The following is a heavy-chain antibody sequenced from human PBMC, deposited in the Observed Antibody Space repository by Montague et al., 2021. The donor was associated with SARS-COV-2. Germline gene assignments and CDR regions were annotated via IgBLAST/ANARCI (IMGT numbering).Heavy chain of an antibody. CDR2: ISYDGSNK. Sequence: SLRLSCAASGFTFSSYAMHWVRQAPGKGLEWVAVISYDGSNKYYADSVXGRFTISRDNSKNTLYLQMNSLRAEDTAVYYCARGEGCSSTSCYTPAPFDYWGQGTLVTVSS. CDR3: ARGEGCSSTSCYTPAPFDY. V-gene: IGHV3-30*04. D-gene: IGHD2-2*02. J-gene: IGHJ4*02. CDR1: GFTFSSYA.